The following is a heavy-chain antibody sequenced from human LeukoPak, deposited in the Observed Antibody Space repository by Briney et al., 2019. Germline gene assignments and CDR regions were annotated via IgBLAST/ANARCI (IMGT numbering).Heavy chain of an antibody. J-gene: IGHJ2*01. D-gene: IGHD6-13*01. Sequence: PGGSLRLSCAASGFTFSSYWMSWVRQAPGKGLEWVSVIYSDGSTYYADSVKGRFTISRDNSKNMLYLQMNSLRAEDTAVYYCARVRYSSSWYEGCFDLWGRGTLVTVSS. CDR1: GFTFSSYW. V-gene: IGHV3-53*01. CDR2: IYSDGST. CDR3: ARVRYSSSWYEGCFDL.